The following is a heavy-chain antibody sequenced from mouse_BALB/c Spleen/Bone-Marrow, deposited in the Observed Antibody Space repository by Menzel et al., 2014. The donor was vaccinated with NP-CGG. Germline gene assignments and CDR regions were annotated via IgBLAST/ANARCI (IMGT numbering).Heavy chain of an antibody. D-gene: IGHD2-4*01. Sequence: EVQVVESGGDLVKPGGSLKLSCAASGFTFSSYGMSWVRQTPDKRLEWVATISSGGSYTYYPDSVKGRFTISRDNAKNTLYLQMSSLKSEDTAMYHCARQEITTRNAWFAYWGQGTLVTVSA. CDR3: ARQEITTRNAWFAY. V-gene: IGHV5-6*01. J-gene: IGHJ3*01. CDR1: GFTFSSYG. CDR2: ISSGGSYT.